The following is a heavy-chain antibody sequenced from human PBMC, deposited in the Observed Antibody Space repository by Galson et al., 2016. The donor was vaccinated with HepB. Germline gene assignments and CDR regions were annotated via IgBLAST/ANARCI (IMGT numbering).Heavy chain of an antibody. J-gene: IGHJ4*02. Sequence: SLRLSCAASGFTFSDYYMSWARQPPGKGLEWVSSISSSSGYIYYADSVKGRFTVSRDNARNSLYLQMNSLRAEDTAVYYCARAPYQLLWYFDNWGQGTRVTGSS. CDR1: GFTFSDYY. D-gene: IGHD2-2*01. CDR2: ISSSSGYI. V-gene: IGHV3-11*04. CDR3: ARAPYQLLWYFDN.